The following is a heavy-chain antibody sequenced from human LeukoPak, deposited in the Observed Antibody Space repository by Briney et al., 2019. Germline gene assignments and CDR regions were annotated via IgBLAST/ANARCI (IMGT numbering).Heavy chain of an antibody. J-gene: IGHJ4*02. CDR1: GGSFSGYY. CDR3: ASLVGATYSGQSEMYYFDY. V-gene: IGHV4-34*01. Sequence: SETLSLTCAVYGGSFSGYYWSWIRQPPGKGLEWIGEINHSGSTNYNPSLKSRVTISVDTSKNQFSLKLSSVTAADTAVYYCASLVGATYSGQSEMYYFDYWGQGTLVTVSS. D-gene: IGHD1-26*01. CDR2: INHSGST.